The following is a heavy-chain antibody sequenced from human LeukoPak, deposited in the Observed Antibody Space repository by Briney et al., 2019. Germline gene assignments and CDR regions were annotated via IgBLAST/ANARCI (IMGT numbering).Heavy chain of an antibody. V-gene: IGHV1-69*06. CDR1: GGTFSSYA. J-gene: IGHJ6*02. Sequence: SVKLSCKASGGTFSSYAISWVRQAPGQELEWLGGIIPTFGTANYAQKFQGRVTITADKSTSTAYMELSSLRSEDTDVDYCTRELVAAHYYGMDVWGQGTTVTVSS. CDR2: IIPTFGTA. CDR3: TRELVAAHYYGMDV. D-gene: IGHD2-15*01.